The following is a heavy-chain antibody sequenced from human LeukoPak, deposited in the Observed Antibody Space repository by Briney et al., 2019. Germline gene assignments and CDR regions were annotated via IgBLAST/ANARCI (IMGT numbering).Heavy chain of an antibody. V-gene: IGHV4-59*01. CDR2: IYYSGST. J-gene: IGHJ4*02. CDR1: GGSISSYY. Sequence: SETLSLTCTVSGGSISSYYWSWLRQPPGKGLEWIGYIYYSGSTNYNPSLKGRVTISVDTSKNQFSLRLSSVTAADTAVYYCAREPRSPGGRGRPFDFWGQGTLVTVSS. D-gene: IGHD2-15*01. CDR3: AREPRSPGGRGRPFDF.